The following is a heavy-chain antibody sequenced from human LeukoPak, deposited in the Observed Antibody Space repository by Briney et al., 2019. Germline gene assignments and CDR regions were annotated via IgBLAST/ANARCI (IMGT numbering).Heavy chain of an antibody. CDR1: GFSFTNYA. J-gene: IGHJ5*02. CDR2: VKVGGET. D-gene: IGHD2-2*03. Sequence: KSGGSLRLSCVASGFSFTNYAIGWVHQAPARGPGWLSCVKVGGETFYAGSVKGRCTLSRDISRNTVYLQLSNLRVEDTAIYYCARASWISTADAVSWGQGTQVTVSS. CDR3: ARASWISTADAVS. V-gene: IGHV3-23*01.